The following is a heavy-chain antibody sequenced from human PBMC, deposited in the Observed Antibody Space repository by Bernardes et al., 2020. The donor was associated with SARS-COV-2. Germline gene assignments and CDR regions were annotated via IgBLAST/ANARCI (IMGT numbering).Heavy chain of an antibody. CDR1: GGSISRSSYF. Sequence: SETLSLTCIVSGGSISRSSYFWGWIRQPPGKGLEWIGSINYSGSTYYKSSLKSRVIMSVDTSKNQFSLLLSSVTAADTAVYYCARHDYYGSGSPAFDIWGQGTMVTVSS. V-gene: IGHV4-39*01. CDR3: ARHDYYGSGSPAFDI. D-gene: IGHD3-10*01. J-gene: IGHJ3*02. CDR2: INYSGST.